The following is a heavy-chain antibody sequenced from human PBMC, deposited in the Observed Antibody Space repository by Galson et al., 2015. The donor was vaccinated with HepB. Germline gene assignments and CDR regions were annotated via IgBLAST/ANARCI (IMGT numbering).Heavy chain of an antibody. CDR3: ARYSGIAGGGVDY. CDR2: IYYSGST. V-gene: IGHV4-59*01. D-gene: IGHD1-26*01. J-gene: IGHJ4*02. Sequence: SETLSLTCTVSGGSISSYYWSWIRQPPGKGLEWIGYIYYSGSTNYNPSLKSRVTISVDTSKNQFSLKLSSVTAADTAVYYCARYSGIAGGGVDYWGQGTLVTVSS. CDR1: GGSISSYY.